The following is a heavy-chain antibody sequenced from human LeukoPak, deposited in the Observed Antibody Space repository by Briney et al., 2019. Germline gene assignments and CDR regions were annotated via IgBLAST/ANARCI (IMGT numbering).Heavy chain of an antibody. CDR3: ARGGDTAMVSVAFDI. V-gene: IGHV3-30-3*01. CDR2: ISYDGSNK. J-gene: IGHJ3*02. CDR1: GFTFSSYA. Sequence: PGGSLRLSCAASGFTFSSYAMHWVRQAPGKGLEWVAVISYDGSNKYYADSVKGRFTISRDNSKNTLYLQMNSLRAEDTAVYYCARGGDTAMVSVAFDIWGQGTMVTVSS. D-gene: IGHD5-18*01.